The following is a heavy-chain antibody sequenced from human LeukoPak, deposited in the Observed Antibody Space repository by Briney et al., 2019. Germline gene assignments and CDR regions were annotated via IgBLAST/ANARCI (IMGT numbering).Heavy chain of an antibody. D-gene: IGHD4-17*01. J-gene: IGHJ4*02. CDR1: GGSFSGYY. CDR3: ARVPTVTFFDY. CDR2: IYYSGST. Sequence: PSETLSLTCAVYGGSFSGYYWGWIRQPPGKGLEWIGTIYYSGSTYYNPSLKSRVTISVDTPKNRFSLKLSSVTAADTAVYYCARVPTVTFFDYWGQGTLVTVSS. V-gene: IGHV4-34*01.